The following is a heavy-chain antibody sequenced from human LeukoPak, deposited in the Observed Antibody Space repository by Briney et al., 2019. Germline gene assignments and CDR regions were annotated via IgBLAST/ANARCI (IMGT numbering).Heavy chain of an antibody. V-gene: IGHV3-30-3*01. Sequence: PGGSLRLSCAASGFTFSSYAMHWVRQAPGKGLEWVAVISYDGSNKYYADSVKGRFTISRDNSKNTLYLQMNSLRAEDTAVYYCARDPSQYCSGGSCYPQNYYYYYGMDVWGQGTTVTVSS. CDR1: GFTFSSYA. CDR2: ISYDGSNK. D-gene: IGHD2-15*01. CDR3: ARDPSQYCSGGSCYPQNYYYYYGMDV. J-gene: IGHJ6*02.